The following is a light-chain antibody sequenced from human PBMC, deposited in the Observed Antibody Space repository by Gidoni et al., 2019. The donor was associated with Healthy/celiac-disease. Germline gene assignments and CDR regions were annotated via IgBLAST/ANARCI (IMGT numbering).Light chain of an antibody. J-gene: IGKJ4*01. Sequence: IVLTQSPGTLSLSPGERATLSCRASQSVSSSYLAWYQQKPGQAPRLLIYGASSRATGIPDRFSGSVSGTDFTLTISGLGPEDFAVYFWQQYGSSPPITFGGGTKVEIK. CDR3: QQYGSSPPIT. V-gene: IGKV3-20*01. CDR2: GAS. CDR1: QSVSSSY.